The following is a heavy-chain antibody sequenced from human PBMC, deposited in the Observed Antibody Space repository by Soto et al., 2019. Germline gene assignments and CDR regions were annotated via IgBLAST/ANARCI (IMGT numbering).Heavy chain of an antibody. CDR1: GGTFSSYA. CDR2: IIPIFGTA. V-gene: IGHV1-69*12. Sequence: QVQLVQSGAEVKKPGSSVKVSCKASGGTFSSYAISWVRQAPGQGLEWMGGIIPIFGTANYAQKFQGRVTITADESTGTAYMELSSLRSEDTAVYYCATHMWSGYYPGGYGMDVWGQGTTVTVSS. J-gene: IGHJ6*02. CDR3: ATHMWSGYYPGGYGMDV. D-gene: IGHD3-3*01.